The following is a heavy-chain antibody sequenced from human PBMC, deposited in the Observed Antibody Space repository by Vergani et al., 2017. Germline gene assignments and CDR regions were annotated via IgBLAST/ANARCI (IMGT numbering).Heavy chain of an antibody. Sequence: EVQLLESGGNLIQPGGSLRLSCGASGFTFSSYAMTWVRLAPGKGLQWVSAISGSGGNTFYTDSVKGRFTISRDNSKDTLYLQMNSLRGDDTAVYYCARETRDTPSSLDYWVQGTLVTVSS. CDR1: GFTFSSYA. CDR3: ARETRDTPSSLDY. J-gene: IGHJ4*02. V-gene: IGHV3-23*01. D-gene: IGHD5-24*01. CDR2: ISGSGGNT.